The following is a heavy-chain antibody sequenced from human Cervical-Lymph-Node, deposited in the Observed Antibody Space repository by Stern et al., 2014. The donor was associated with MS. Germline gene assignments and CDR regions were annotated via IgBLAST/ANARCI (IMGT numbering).Heavy chain of an antibody. CDR3: ARSSVRSTSDFYY. J-gene: IGHJ4*02. Sequence: VQLVQSGPEMKKPGASVKVSCKALGYTFTSYGISWVRQAPGQGLEWMGWISVVHGDTKYAQNFPCSVTMNTDTSPITADMELRSLRSDYTAVYYCARSSVRSTSDFYYWGQGTHVTVSS. V-gene: IGHV1-18*01. CDR2: ISVVHGDT. CDR1: GYTFTSYG.